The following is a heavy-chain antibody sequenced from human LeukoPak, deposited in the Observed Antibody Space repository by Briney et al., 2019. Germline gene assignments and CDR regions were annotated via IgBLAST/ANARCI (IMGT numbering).Heavy chain of an antibody. Sequence: GGSLRLSCAASGFTFSSYAMSWVRQAPGKGLEWVSAISGSGGSTYYADSVKGRFTISRDNSKNTLYLQMNSLRAEDTAVYYCARAEIRQAVADVDYWGQGTLVTVSS. CDR1: GFTFSSYA. CDR3: ARAEIRQAVADVDY. D-gene: IGHD6-19*01. CDR2: ISGSGGST. V-gene: IGHV3-23*01. J-gene: IGHJ4*02.